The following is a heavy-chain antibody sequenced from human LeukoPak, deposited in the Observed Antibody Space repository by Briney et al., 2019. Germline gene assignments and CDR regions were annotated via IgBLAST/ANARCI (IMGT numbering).Heavy chain of an antibody. CDR2: INSDGSST. Sequence: GGSLRLSCAASGLTFSSHWMYWVRQAPGKGLVWVSRINSDGSSTSSADSVKRRFTISRDNAKNTLYLQVNSLRVEDTAVYYCASPQSGDYGALYFQHWGPGTLVTVSS. V-gene: IGHV3-74*01. CDR1: GLTFSSHW. D-gene: IGHD4-17*01. J-gene: IGHJ1*01. CDR3: ASPQSGDYGALYFQH.